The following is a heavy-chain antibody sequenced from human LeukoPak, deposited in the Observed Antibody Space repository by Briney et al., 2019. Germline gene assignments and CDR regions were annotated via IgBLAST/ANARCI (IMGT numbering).Heavy chain of an antibody. J-gene: IGHJ5*02. CDR2: ISAYNGNT. CDR1: GYTFTSYG. Sequence: GASVKVSCKASGYTFTSYGISWVRQAPGQGLEWMGWISAYNGNTSYAQKLQGRVTMTTDTSTSTAYMELRSLRSDDTAVYYCARVAHQTYYYDSSGYSYNWFDPWGQGTLVTVSS. CDR3: ARVAHQTYYYDSSGYSYNWFDP. V-gene: IGHV1-18*01. D-gene: IGHD3-22*01.